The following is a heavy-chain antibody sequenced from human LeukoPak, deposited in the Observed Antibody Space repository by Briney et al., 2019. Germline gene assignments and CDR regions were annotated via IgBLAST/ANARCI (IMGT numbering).Heavy chain of an antibody. CDR2: INTNTGNP. J-gene: IGHJ6*02. D-gene: IGHD3-22*01. CDR1: GYTFTSYA. Sequence: ASVKVSCKASGYTFTSYAMNWVRQAPGQRLEWMGWINTNTGNPTYAQGFTGRFVFSLDTSVSTAYLQISSLKAEDTAVYYCARSGVNYYDSSFHYYYYGMDVWGQGTTVTVSS. CDR3: ARSGVNYYDSSFHYYYYGMDV. V-gene: IGHV7-4-1*02.